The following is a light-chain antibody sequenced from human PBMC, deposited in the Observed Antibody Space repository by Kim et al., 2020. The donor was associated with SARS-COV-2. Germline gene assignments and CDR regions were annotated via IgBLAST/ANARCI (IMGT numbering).Light chain of an antibody. CDR2: SSS. Sequence: DIVLTQSPATLSLSPGERATLSCRASQKVDSSFVAWYQQKSGLAPRLLIYSSSSRATGIPDRFSGSRSGTDFTLSINRLEPDDVAMYYCQQYATSPGGTFGQGTKLEI. J-gene: IGKJ2*02. CDR3: QQYATSPGGT. V-gene: IGKV3-20*01. CDR1: QKVDSSF.